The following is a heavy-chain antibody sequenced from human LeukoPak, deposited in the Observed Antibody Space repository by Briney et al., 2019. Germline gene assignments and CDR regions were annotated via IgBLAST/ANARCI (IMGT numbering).Heavy chain of an antibody. CDR2: ISFDGTDK. J-gene: IGHJ6*02. Sequence: GRSLRLSCAASGFTFSSYGMHWVRQAPGKGLEWVALISFDGTDKYYADSVKGRFTISRDKSKNTVHLQLDSLRAEDTAVYYCAKDSYWFPISYYYGMDVWGQGTTVTVSS. D-gene: IGHD2-8*02. CDR1: GFTFSSYG. V-gene: IGHV3-30*18. CDR3: AKDSYWFPISYYYGMDV.